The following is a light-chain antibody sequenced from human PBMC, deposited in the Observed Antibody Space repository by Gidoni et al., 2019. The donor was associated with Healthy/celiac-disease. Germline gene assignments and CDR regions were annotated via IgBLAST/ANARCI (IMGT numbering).Light chain of an antibody. J-gene: IGKJ4*01. CDR2: GAS. Sequence: EIVMTQSPATLSVSTGERATLSCRASQSVSSKLAWYQQKPGQAPRLLIYGASTRATGIPARFSGSGSGTEFTLTISSLQSEDFAVYYCQQYNNWPPVTFGGGTKVEIK. CDR3: QQYNNWPPVT. CDR1: QSVSSK. V-gene: IGKV3-15*01.